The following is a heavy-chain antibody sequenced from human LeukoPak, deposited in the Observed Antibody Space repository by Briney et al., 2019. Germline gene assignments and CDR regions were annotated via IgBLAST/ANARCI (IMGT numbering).Heavy chain of an antibody. CDR3: ARDRRGSGSYFGYYYYGMDV. CDR2: INHSGST. V-gene: IGHV4-34*01. D-gene: IGHD3-10*01. Sequence: SETLSLTCAVYGGSFSGYYWSWIRQPPGKGLEWIGEINHSGSTNYNPSLKSRVTISVDTSKSQFSLKLSSVTAADTAVYYCARDRRGSGSYFGYYYYGMDVWGQGTTVTVSS. CDR1: GGSFSGYY. J-gene: IGHJ6*02.